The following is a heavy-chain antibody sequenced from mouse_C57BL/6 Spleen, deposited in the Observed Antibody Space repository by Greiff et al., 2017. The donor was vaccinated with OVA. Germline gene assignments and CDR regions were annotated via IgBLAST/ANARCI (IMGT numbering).Heavy chain of an antibody. V-gene: IGHV7-3*01. CDR3: ARNNEYNDTGYFDY. CDR2: IRNKANGYTT. D-gene: IGHD5-2*01. Sequence: EVKLVESGGGLVQPGGSLSLSCAASGFTFTDYYMSWVRQPPGKALEWLGFIRNKANGYTTEYSASVKGRFTTSRDNSQSILYLQMNALRAEESATYYCARNNEYNDTGYFDYWGQGTTLTVSS. CDR1: GFTFTDYY. J-gene: IGHJ2*01.